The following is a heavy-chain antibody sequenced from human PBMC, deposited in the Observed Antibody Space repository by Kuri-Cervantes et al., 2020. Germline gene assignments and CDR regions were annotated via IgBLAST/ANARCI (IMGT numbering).Heavy chain of an antibody. CDR2: IYHSGST. V-gene: IGHV4-59*12. CDR3: ARGRGVEATFYKYYAMDV. CDR1: GGSISSYY. D-gene: IGHD2/OR15-2a*01. Sequence: ESLKISCTVSGGSISSYYWSWIRQPPGKGLEWIGYIYHSGSTYYNPSLKSRVTISVDTSKNQFSLKLSSVTAADTAVYYCARGRGVEATFYKYYAMDVWGQGTTVTVSS. J-gene: IGHJ6*02.